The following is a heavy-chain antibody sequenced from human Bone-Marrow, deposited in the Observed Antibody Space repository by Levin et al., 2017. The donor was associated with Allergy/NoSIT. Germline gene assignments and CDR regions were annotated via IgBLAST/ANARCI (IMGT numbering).Heavy chain of an antibody. CDR2: IVVGSANT. V-gene: IGHV1-58*01. Sequence: KHGESLKISCQASGFTFSNSAVQWVRQARGQRPEWIGWIVVGSANTKFAQKFQERVTITRDMSTSTAYMELSSLRYEDTAVYYCAADLSPEGVRFLRGNFHYYGMDVWGQGTTVTVSS. CDR1: GFTFSNSA. D-gene: IGHD3-3*01. J-gene: IGHJ6*02. CDR3: AADLSPEGVRFLRGNFHYYGMDV.